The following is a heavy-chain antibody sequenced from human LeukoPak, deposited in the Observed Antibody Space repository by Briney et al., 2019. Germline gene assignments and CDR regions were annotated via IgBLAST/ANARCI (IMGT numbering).Heavy chain of an antibody. V-gene: IGHV3-30*02. D-gene: IGHD6-13*01. Sequence: PGGSLRLSCAASGFTFSSYGMHWVRQAPGKGLEWVAFIRYDGSNKYYADSVKGRFTISRDNSKNTLYLQMNNLRADDTAVYYCAEDLVAAAEVWVDYWGQGTLVTVSS. CDR3: AEDLVAAAEVWVDY. CDR1: GFTFSSYG. J-gene: IGHJ4*02. CDR2: IRYDGSNK.